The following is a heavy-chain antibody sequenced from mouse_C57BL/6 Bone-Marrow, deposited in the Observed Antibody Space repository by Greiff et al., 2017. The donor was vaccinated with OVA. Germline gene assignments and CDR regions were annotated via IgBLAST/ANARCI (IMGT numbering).Heavy chain of an antibody. CDR3: ARLRDY. Sequence: EVKLMESGGDLVKPGGSLKLSCAASGFTFSSYGMSWVRQTPDKRLEWVATISSGGSYTYYPDSVKGRFTISRDNAKNPLYLQMSSLKSENTAMYYCARLRDYWGQGTSVTVSS. CDR1: GFTFSSYG. CDR2: ISSGGSYT. J-gene: IGHJ4*01. V-gene: IGHV5-6*01.